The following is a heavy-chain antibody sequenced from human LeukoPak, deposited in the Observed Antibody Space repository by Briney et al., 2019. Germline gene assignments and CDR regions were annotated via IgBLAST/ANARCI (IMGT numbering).Heavy chain of an antibody. CDR3: AGVVPAAPRVLHWFDP. V-gene: IGHV4-30-2*01. CDR1: GGSISSSSYY. J-gene: IGHJ5*02. D-gene: IGHD2-2*01. CDR2: IYHSGST. Sequence: PSETLSLTCTVSGGSISSSSYYWSWIRQPPGKGLEWIGYIYHSGSTYYNPSLKSRVTISVDRSKNQFSLKLSSVTAADTAVYYCAGVVPAAPRVLHWFDPWGQGTLVTVSS.